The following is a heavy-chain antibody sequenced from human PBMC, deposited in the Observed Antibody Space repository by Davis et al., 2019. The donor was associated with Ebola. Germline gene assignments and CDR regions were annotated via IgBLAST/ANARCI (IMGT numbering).Heavy chain of an antibody. D-gene: IGHD4-11*01. V-gene: IGHV3-7*01. CDR1: GFTFNRYW. CDR3: ARGGTTVNTPLDY. CDR2: IKEDGSEK. Sequence: GESLKISCAASGFTFNRYWMTWVRQAPGKGLERVANIKEDGSEKYYVDSVKGRVTISRDNAKNTLYLQMNSLRAEDTAVYYCARGGTTVNTPLDYWGQGTLVTVSS. J-gene: IGHJ4*02.